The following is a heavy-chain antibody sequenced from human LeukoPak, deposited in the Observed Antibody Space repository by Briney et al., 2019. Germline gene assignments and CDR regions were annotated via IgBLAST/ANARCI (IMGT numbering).Heavy chain of an antibody. Sequence: SVKVSCKASGGTFSSYAISWVRQAPGQGLEWMGGIIPIFGTANYAQKFQGRVTITADESTSTAYMELSSLRSEDTAVCYCARLSVVPAAYYGMDVWGQGTTVTVSS. CDR1: GGTFSSYA. J-gene: IGHJ6*02. D-gene: IGHD2-2*01. V-gene: IGHV1-69*13. CDR3: ARLSVVPAAYYGMDV. CDR2: IIPIFGTA.